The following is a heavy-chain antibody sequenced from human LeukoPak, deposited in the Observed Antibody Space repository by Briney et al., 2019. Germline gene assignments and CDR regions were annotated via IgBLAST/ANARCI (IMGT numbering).Heavy chain of an antibody. V-gene: IGHV3-21*01. J-gene: IGHJ2*01. CDR1: GFTVSSDS. CDR3: ARDQGSQSPRYVGRGRFDYYWYFDL. CDR2: ISRSSSYI. Sequence: PGGCLRLSCAASGFTVSSDSMDWGRRAPGRGAGWVSCISRSSSYIYYADAVRGRAPISRDNAKTSQHLQMHSLRAEDTAVYYRARDQGSQSPRYVGRGRFDYYWYFDLWGRGTLVTVSS. D-gene: IGHD3-9*01.